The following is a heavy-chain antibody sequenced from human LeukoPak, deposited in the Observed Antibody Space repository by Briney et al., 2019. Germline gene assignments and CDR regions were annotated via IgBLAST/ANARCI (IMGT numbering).Heavy chain of an antibody. D-gene: IGHD5-24*01. V-gene: IGHV5-51*01. Sequence: GESLKISCKGSGYGFTSYWIAWVRQMPGKGLEWMGIIYPGDSDTRYSPSFQGQVTISADKSISTAYLQWSSLKASDTAMYYCARRGSRDGYNFWFDPWGQGTLVTVSS. CDR3: ARRGSRDGYNFWFDP. CDR1: GYGFTSYW. CDR2: IYPGDSDT. J-gene: IGHJ5*02.